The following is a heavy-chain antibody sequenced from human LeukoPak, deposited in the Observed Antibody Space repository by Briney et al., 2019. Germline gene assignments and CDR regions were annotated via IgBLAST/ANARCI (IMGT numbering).Heavy chain of an antibody. CDR2: IYTSGST. CDR3: ASLDDRVGYVDY. CDR1: GGSISSYY. V-gene: IGHV4-4*09. Sequence: PSETLSLTCTVSGGSISSYYWSGIRQPPGKGLEWIGYIYTSGSTNYNPPLKSRVTISVDTPKNQFSLKLSSVTAADTAVYYCASLDDRVGYVDYWGQGTLVTVSS. D-gene: IGHD1-26*01. J-gene: IGHJ4*02.